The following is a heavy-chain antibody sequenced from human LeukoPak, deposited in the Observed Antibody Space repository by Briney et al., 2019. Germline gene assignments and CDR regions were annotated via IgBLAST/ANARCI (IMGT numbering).Heavy chain of an antibody. J-gene: IGHJ3*01. CDR2: VSQNGFDT. V-gene: IGHV3-23*01. CDR3: AKNHYDTIGYSY. Sequence: PGGSLRLSCAASGFTFSSYEMNWVRQAPGKGLEWVSAVSQNGFDTYYADSVKGRFTISRDNSKNTLYLQMNSLRAEDTAVYYCAKNHYDTIGYSYWGQGTMVAVSA. D-gene: IGHD3-22*01. CDR1: GFTFSSYE.